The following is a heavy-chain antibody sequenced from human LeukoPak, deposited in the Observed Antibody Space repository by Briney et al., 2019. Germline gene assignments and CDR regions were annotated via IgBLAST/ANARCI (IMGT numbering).Heavy chain of an antibody. D-gene: IGHD6-13*01. J-gene: IGHJ4*02. CDR1: GGSFSGYY. CDR3: ARGGRYSSSWYLKYYFDY. CDR2: INHSGST. V-gene: IGHV4-34*01. Sequence: PSETLSLTCAVYGGSFSGYYWSWIRQPPGKGLEWIGEINHSGSTNYNPSLKSRVTISVDTSKNQFSLKLSSVTAADTAVYYCARGGRYSSSWYLKYYFDYWGQGTLVTVSS.